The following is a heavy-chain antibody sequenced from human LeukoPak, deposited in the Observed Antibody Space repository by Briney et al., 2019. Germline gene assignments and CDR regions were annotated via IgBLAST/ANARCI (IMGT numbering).Heavy chain of an antibody. D-gene: IGHD3-22*01. Sequence: SETLSLTCNVSGGSISSSSYYWGWIRQPPGKGLEWIGSIYHSGSTYYNPSLKSRVTISVDTSKNQFSLKLSSVTAADTAVYYCARGYYYDSSGYYGVWGQGTLVTVSS. CDR1: GGSISSSSYY. V-gene: IGHV4-39*07. J-gene: IGHJ4*02. CDR3: ARGYYYDSSGYYGV. CDR2: IYHSGST.